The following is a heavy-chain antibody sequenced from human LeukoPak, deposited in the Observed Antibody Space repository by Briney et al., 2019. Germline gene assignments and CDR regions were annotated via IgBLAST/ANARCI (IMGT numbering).Heavy chain of an antibody. D-gene: IGHD3-9*01. V-gene: IGHV4-4*07. CDR3: ARAPESYDILTGYYSYNWFDP. CDR2: IYTSGST. J-gene: IGHJ5*02. CDR1: GGSISSYY. Sequence: SETLSLTCTVSGGSISSYYWSWIRQPAGKGLEWIGRIYTSGSTNYNPSLKSRVTMSVDTSKNQFSLKLSSVTAADTAVYYCARAPESYDILTGYYSYNWFDPWGQGTLVTVSS.